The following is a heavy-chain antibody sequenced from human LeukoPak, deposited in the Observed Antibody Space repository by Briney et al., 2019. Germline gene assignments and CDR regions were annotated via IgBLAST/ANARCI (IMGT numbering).Heavy chain of an antibody. Sequence: SETLSLTCTVSGGSLSSYYWSWIRQPPGKGLEWIGYIYYSGSTNYNPSLKSRVTISVDTSKNQFSLKLSSVTAADTAVYYCARRDYDFWSGQRWYYMDVWGKGTTVTVSS. J-gene: IGHJ6*03. CDR1: GGSLSSYY. CDR3: ARRDYDFWSGQRWYYMDV. CDR2: IYYSGST. D-gene: IGHD3-3*01. V-gene: IGHV4-59*01.